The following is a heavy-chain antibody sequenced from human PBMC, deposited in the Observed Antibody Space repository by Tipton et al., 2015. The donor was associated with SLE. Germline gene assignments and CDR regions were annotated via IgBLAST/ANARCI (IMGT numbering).Heavy chain of an antibody. D-gene: IGHD3-16*01. CDR1: GGSIRTYY. V-gene: IGHV4-59*03. J-gene: IGHJ4*02. CDR3: ATQGYYDSSFDY. Sequence: GLVKPSETLSLTCTVSGGSIRTYYWAWIRQPPGKGLEWIGHIYHTGPTNYNPSLTGRVMMSVDTSKNQFSLRLDSVTAADTAVYYCATQGYYDSSFDYWGQGALVTVSS. CDR2: IYHTGPT.